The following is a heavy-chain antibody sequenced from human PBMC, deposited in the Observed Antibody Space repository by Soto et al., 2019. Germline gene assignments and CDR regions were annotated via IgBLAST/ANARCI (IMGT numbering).Heavy chain of an antibody. CDR1: GGTFSSYA. V-gene: IGHV1-69*13. CDR2: IIPIFGTA. D-gene: IGHD5-12*01. J-gene: IGHJ6*02. Sequence: SVKVSCTASGGTFSSYAISWVRQAPGQGLEWMGGIIPIFGTANYAQKFQGRVTITADESTSTAYMELSSLRSEDTAVYYCARVIVATIPSYYYYYGMDVWGQGTTVTVSS. CDR3: ARVIVATIPSYYYYYGMDV.